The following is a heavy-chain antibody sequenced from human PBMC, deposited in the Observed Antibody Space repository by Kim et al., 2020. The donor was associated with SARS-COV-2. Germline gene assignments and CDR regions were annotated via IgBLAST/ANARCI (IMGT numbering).Heavy chain of an antibody. CDR2: TSGSGGGM. Sequence: GGSLRLSCAASGFTFNNYDMNWVRQAPGKGLEWVSPTSGSGGGMYSADSVKGRFTISREYSKKTMYLQLDSLRAEDKALYYCARSAFKYGYYFDYWGQRTLVTVSS. CDR1: GFTFNNYD. J-gene: IGHJ4*02. V-gene: IGHV3-23*01. D-gene: IGHD2-15*01. CDR3: ARSAFKYGYYFDY.